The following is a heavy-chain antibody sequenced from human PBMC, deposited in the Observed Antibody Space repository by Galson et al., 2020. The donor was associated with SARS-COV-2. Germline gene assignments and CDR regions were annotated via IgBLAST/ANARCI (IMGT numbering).Heavy chain of an antibody. D-gene: IGHD4-4*01. Sequence: GESLKISCAASGFTFRSYSMNWVRQAPGKGLEWVSYIGSGGSTRNYADSVKGRFTISRDNAKNSVYLQMNSLRDEDTAVYYCARDWDEVTTVRSNDYWGQGTLVTVSS. J-gene: IGHJ4*02. V-gene: IGHV3-48*02. CDR2: IGSGGSTR. CDR1: GFTFRSYS. CDR3: ARDWDEVTTVRSNDY.